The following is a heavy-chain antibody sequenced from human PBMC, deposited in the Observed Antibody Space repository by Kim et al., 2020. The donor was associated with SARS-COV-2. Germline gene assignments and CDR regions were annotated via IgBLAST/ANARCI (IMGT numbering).Heavy chain of an antibody. D-gene: IGHD1-1*01. CDR1: GDSVSNNGVS. V-gene: IGHV6-1*01. Sequence: SQTLSLTCVISGDSVSNNGVSWNWIRLSPSRGLEWLGRTYYRSKWYNDYAVSVKGRLNINGDTSKNQFSLQLNSVTPEDTAVYYCTRGRGTGVAGAYYFENWGQGILVTVST. J-gene: IGHJ4*02. CDR3: TRGRGTGVAGAYYFEN. CDR2: TYYRSKWYN.